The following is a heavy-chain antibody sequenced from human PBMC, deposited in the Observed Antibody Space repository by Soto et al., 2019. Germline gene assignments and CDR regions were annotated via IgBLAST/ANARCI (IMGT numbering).Heavy chain of an antibody. CDR1: GGSFSGYY. J-gene: IGHJ3*02. Sequence: SETLSLTCAVYGGSFSGYYWSWIRQPPGKGLEWIGKINHSGSTNYNPSLKRRVTISVNTSKNQFSLKLSSVTAADTAVYYCARGGEYSSSGDAFDIWGQGTMVTVSS. CDR3: ARGGEYSSSGDAFDI. V-gene: IGHV4-34*01. CDR2: INHSGST. D-gene: IGHD6-6*01.